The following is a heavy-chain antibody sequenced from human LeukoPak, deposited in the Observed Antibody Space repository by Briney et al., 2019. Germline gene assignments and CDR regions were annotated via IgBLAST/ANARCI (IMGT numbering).Heavy chain of an antibody. Sequence: SETLSLTCTVSGGSISSYYWSWIRQPPGKGLEWIGYIYYSGSTYYNPSLKSRVTISVDTSKNQFSLKLSSVTAADTAVYYCARYDFWSGYTTNWFDPWGQGTLVTVSS. D-gene: IGHD3-3*01. CDR1: GGSISSYY. V-gene: IGHV4-59*08. CDR3: ARYDFWSGYTTNWFDP. J-gene: IGHJ5*02. CDR2: IYYSGST.